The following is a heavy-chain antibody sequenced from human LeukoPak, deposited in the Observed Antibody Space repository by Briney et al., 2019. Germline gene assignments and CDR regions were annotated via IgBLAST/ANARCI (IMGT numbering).Heavy chain of an antibody. D-gene: IGHD3-3*01. V-gene: IGHV4-34*01. J-gene: IGHJ6*03. CDR3: ARGRYEFWSGLAPRWYYYMDV. CDR2: INHSGST. Sequence: PSETLSLTCAVYGGSFSGYYWSWIRQPPGKGLEWIGEINHSGSTNYNPSLKSRVTISVDKSKNQFSLKLSSVTAADTDVHYCARGRYEFWSGLAPRWYYYMDVWGKGTTVTVSS. CDR1: GGSFSGYY.